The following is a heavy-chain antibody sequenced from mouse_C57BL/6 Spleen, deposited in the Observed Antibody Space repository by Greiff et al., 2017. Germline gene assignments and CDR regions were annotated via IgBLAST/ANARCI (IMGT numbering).Heavy chain of an antibody. V-gene: IGHV5-16*01. D-gene: IGHD1-1*01. CDR1: GFTFSDYY. CDR3: ARDTATVVATGAMDY. J-gene: IGHJ4*01. CDR2: INYDGSST. Sequence: EVQLQQSEGGLVQPGSSIKLSCTASGFTFSDYYMAWVRQVPEKGLEWVANINYDGSSTYYLDSLKSRFIISRDNAKNILYLQMSSLKSEDTATYYCARDTATVVATGAMDYWGQGTSVTVSS.